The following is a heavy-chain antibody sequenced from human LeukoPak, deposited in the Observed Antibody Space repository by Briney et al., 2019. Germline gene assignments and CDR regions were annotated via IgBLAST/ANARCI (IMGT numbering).Heavy chain of an antibody. V-gene: IGHV1-18*01. CDR2: ISAYNGNT. D-gene: IGHD2-2*01. J-gene: IGHJ4*02. CDR1: GYTFTSYG. Sequence: GASVKVSCKASGYTFTSYGISWVRQAPGQGLEWMGWISAYNGNTNYAQKLQGRVTMTTDTSTSTAYMELRSLRSDDTAVYYCSRDARHCSSTSCSYFDYWGQGTLATVSS. CDR3: SRDARHCSSTSCSYFDY.